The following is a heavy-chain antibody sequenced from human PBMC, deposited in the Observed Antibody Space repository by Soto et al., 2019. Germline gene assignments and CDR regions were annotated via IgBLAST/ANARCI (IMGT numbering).Heavy chain of an antibody. V-gene: IGHV4-39*01. CDR1: GGSMSSSSYY. CDR3: AREMGGSIDY. Sequence: QLQLQESGPGLVKPSETLSITCTVSGGSMSSSSYYWGWIRQPPGKGLEWIGTIYHSGSTYYKPSLKSRVTISVDTSKNQFSLKLNSVTASDTAIYYCAREMGGSIDYWGQGTLVTVSS. J-gene: IGHJ4*02. CDR2: IYHSGST. D-gene: IGHD1-26*01.